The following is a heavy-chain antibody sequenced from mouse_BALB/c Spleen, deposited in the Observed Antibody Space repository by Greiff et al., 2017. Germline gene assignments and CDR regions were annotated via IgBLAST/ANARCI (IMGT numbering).Heavy chain of an antibody. CDR2: IDPENGDT. CDR3: ARDGNYRYAMDY. D-gene: IGHD2-1*01. J-gene: IGHJ4*01. CDR1: GFNIKDYY. Sequence: EVQLVESGAELVRSGASVKLSCTASGFNIKDYYMHWVKQRPEQGLEWIGWIDPENGDTKYDPKFQGKATITADTSSNTAYLQLSSLTSEDTAVYYCARDGNYRYAMDYWGQGTSVTVSS. V-gene: IGHV14-4*02.